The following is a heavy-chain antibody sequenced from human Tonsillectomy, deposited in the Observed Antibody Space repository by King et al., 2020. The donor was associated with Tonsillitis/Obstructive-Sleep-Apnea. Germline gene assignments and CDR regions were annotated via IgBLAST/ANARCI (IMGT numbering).Heavy chain of an antibody. CDR2: ISAYNGNT. CDR1: GYTFTSYG. Sequence: QLVQPGAEVKKPGASVKVSCKASGYTFTSYGISWVRQAPGQGLEWMGWISAYNGNTNYAQKLQGRVTMTTDTSTSTAYMELRSLRSDDTAVYYCARVEGGSGWYGNYYYYMDVWGKGTTVTVSS. CDR3: ARVEGGSGWYGNYYYYMDV. J-gene: IGHJ6*03. D-gene: IGHD6-19*01. V-gene: IGHV1-18*01.